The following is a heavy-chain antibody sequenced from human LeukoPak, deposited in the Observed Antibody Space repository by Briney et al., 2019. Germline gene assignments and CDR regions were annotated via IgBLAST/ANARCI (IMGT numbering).Heavy chain of an antibody. J-gene: IGHJ5*02. D-gene: IGHD6-13*01. CDR2: INPNSGGT. Sequence: ASVKVSCKASGYTFTSYGISWVRQAPGQGLEWMGWINPNSGGTNYAQKFQGWVTMTRDTSISTAYMELSRLRSDDTAVYYCARAYAGIAAVGNWFDPWGQGTLVTVSS. CDR3: ARAYAGIAAVGNWFDP. V-gene: IGHV1-2*04. CDR1: GYTFTSYG.